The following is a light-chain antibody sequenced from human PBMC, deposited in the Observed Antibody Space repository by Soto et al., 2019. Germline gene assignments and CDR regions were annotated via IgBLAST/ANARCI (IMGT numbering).Light chain of an antibody. V-gene: IGKV3-15*01. J-gene: IGKJ1*01. CDR2: GAS. Sequence: EIVMTQSPATLSVSPGERVTLSCRARQSVGSNLAWYQQKPGQAPRLLIYGASTRATGIPARFSGGGSGTEFTLTISSLQSEDFAVYYCQQYNDWPRTFGQGTKVDIK. CDR3: QQYNDWPRT. CDR1: QSVGSN.